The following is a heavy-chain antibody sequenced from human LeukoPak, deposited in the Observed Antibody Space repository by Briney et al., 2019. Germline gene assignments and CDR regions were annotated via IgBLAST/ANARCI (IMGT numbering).Heavy chain of an antibody. J-gene: IGHJ3*02. CDR2: IDWDDDK. Sequence: ESGPTLSKPTQTLTLTCTFSGFSLSTSGMCVSWIRQPPGKALEWLARIDWDDDKYYSTSLKTRHTISKDTSKNQVVLTMTNMDPVDTGTYYCARRGSGSHSNNAFDIRGQGTMVTVSS. V-gene: IGHV2-70*11. D-gene: IGHD1-26*01. CDR3: ARRGSGSHSNNAFDI. CDR1: GFSLSTSGMC.